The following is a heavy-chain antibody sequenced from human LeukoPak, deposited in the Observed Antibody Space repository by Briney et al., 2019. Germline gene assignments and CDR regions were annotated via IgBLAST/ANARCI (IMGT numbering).Heavy chain of an antibody. CDR2: ISAYNGNT. CDR3: AREVGRGSGSYLDNWFDP. D-gene: IGHD3-10*01. V-gene: IGHV1-18*01. CDR1: GYTFTSYG. J-gene: IGHJ5*02. Sequence: ASVKVSCEASGYTFTSYGISWVRQAPGQGLEWMGWISAYNGNTNYAQKLQGRVTMTTDTSTSTAYMELRSLRSDDTAVYYCAREVGRGSGSYLDNWFDPWGQGTLVTVSS.